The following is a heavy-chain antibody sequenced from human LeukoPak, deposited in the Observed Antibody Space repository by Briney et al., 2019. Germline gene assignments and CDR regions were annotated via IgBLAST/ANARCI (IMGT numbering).Heavy chain of an antibody. V-gene: IGHV3-48*03. CDR3: AGVAVVAFDI. Sequence: GGSLRLSCAASGFTFSSYEMNWVRQAPGKGLEWVSYISSSGSTIYYADSVKGRFTISRDNAKNSLYLQMNSLRAEDTAVYYCAGVAVVAFDIWGQGTMVTVSP. D-gene: IGHD2-21*01. CDR1: GFTFSSYE. CDR2: ISSSGSTI. J-gene: IGHJ3*02.